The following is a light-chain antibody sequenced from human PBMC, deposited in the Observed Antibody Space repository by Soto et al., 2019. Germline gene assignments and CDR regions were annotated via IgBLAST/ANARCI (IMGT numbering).Light chain of an antibody. J-gene: IGKJ1*01. V-gene: IGKV1-39*01. CDR3: QQSYSTPLWT. Sequence: DIQMTQPPSSLSASVGDRVTITCRASQSISSYLNWYQQKPGKAPKLLIYAASSLQSGVPSRFSGSGSGTDFTLTISSLQPEDFATYYCQQSYSTPLWTFGQGTKVEIK. CDR2: AAS. CDR1: QSISSY.